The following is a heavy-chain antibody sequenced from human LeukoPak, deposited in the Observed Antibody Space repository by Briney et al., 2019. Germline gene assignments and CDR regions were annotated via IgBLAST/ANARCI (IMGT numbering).Heavy chain of an antibody. CDR2: ISGSGGST. CDR1: GFTFSSYA. J-gene: IGHJ4*02. V-gene: IGHV3-23*01. D-gene: IGHD6-13*01. Sequence: GGSLRLSCAASGFTFSSYAMSWVRQATGKGLEWISAISGSGGSTYYADSVKGRFTISRDNSKNTLYLQMNSLRAEDTAVYYCAKDAWSSSAGGNFDYWGQGTLVTVSS. CDR3: AKDAWSSSAGGNFDY.